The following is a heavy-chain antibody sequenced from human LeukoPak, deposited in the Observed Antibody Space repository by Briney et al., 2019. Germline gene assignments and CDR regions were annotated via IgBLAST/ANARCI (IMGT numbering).Heavy chain of an antibody. CDR2: ISSSSSTI. CDR3: ARGVIGSSSWYFGAFDI. D-gene: IGHD6-13*01. V-gene: IGHV3-48*01. CDR1: GFTFSSYS. J-gene: IGHJ3*02. Sequence: GGSLRLSCAASGFTFSSYSMNWVRQAPGKGLEWVSYISSSSSTIYYADSVKGRFTISRDNAKNSLYLQMNSLRAEDTAVYYCARGVIGSSSWYFGAFDIWGQGTMVTVSS.